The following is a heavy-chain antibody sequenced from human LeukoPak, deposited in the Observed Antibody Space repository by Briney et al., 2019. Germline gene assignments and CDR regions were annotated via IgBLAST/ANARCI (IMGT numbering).Heavy chain of an antibody. CDR1: GFTFSSYS. D-gene: IGHD4-17*01. CDR2: ISSSSSYI. Sequence: GGSLRLSCAASGFTFSSYSMNWVRQAPGKGLEWVSSISSSSSYIYYADSVKGRFTISRDNAKNSLYLQMNSLRAEDTAVYYCARDPTTVTPIGDYWGQGTLVTVSS. J-gene: IGHJ4*02. V-gene: IGHV3-21*01. CDR3: ARDPTTVTPIGDY.